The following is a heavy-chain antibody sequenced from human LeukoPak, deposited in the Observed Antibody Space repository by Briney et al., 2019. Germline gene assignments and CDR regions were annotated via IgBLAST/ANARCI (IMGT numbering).Heavy chain of an antibody. CDR1: GYTFTSYY. V-gene: IGHV1-46*01. Sequence: GASVKVSCKASGYTFTSYYMHWVRQAPGQGLEWMGIINPSGGSTSYAQKFQGRVTMTRDMSTSTAYMELSRLRSDDTAVYYCARDRVISFGGVPYWGQGTLVTVSS. CDR3: ARDRVISFGGVPY. J-gene: IGHJ4*02. CDR2: INPSGGST. D-gene: IGHD3-16*01.